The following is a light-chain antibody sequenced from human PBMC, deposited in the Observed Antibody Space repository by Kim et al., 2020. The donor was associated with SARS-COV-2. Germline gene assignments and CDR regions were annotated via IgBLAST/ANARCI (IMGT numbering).Light chain of an antibody. CDR1: QSVSSN. Sequence: SVCPGERATLSCRASQSVSSNLAGYQQKPGQAPRPRIYGAFTRATGIPARFSGSGSGTEFTLTINSLQCEDFAVYYCQQYKNWTYTLGQGTKLEI. CDR3: QQYKNWTYT. V-gene: IGKV3-15*01. CDR2: GAF. J-gene: IGKJ2*01.